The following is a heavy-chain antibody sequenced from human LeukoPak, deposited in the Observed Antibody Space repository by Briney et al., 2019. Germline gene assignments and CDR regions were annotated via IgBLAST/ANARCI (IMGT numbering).Heavy chain of an antibody. Sequence: PGRSLRLSCAASGFTFSSYGIHWVRQAPGKGLEWVAVISYDGSKKDYADSVKGRFSISRDDSKNTVYLQMNNLITEDTAVYYCAKDLFLYGSSGYPRCPDYWGQGTLVTVSS. CDR3: AKDLFLYGSSGYPRCPDY. D-gene: IGHD3-22*01. CDR1: GFTFSSYG. CDR2: ISYDGSKK. V-gene: IGHV3-30*18. J-gene: IGHJ4*02.